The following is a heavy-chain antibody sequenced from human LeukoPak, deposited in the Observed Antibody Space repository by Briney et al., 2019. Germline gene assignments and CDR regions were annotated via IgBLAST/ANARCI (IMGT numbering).Heavy chain of an antibody. CDR2: INWNGGST. D-gene: IGHD6-6*01. CDR1: GFTFDDYG. J-gene: IGHJ6*03. V-gene: IGHV3-20*04. CDR3: ARVSQGSSSSSEYYYYYMDV. Sequence: GGSLRLSCAASGFTFDDYGMSWVRQAPGKGLEWVSVINWNGGSTGYADSVKGRFTISRDNAKNSLYLQMNSLRAEDTALYYCARVSQGSSSSSEYYYYYMDVWGKGTTVTVSS.